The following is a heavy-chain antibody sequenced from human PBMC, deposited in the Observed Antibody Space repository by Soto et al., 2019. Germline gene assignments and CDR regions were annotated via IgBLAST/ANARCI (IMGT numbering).Heavy chain of an antibody. Sequence: GGSLRLSCAASRVTFSDYYMSWIRQAPGKGLEWVSYISSSSSYTKYADSVKGRFTISRDNAKNSLYLQMNSLRAEDTAVYYCARGQYYYDYWGQGTLVTVSS. D-gene: IGHD6-19*01. CDR3: ARGQYYYDY. J-gene: IGHJ4*02. CDR2: ISSSSSYT. CDR1: RVTFSDYY. V-gene: IGHV3-11*05.